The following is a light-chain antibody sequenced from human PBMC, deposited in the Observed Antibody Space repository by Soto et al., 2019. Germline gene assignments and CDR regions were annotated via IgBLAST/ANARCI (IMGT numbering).Light chain of an antibody. CDR3: QQLINWPLN. CDR1: QSVSSY. CDR2: DAS. Sequence: EIVLTQSPAPLSLSPGERATLSCRASQSVSSYLAWYQQKPGQAPRLLIYDASNRATGIPARFIGSGSGTDLTRHISSLEPEDFAVYYCQQLINWPLNFGGGTKVEIK. V-gene: IGKV3-11*01. J-gene: IGKJ4*01.